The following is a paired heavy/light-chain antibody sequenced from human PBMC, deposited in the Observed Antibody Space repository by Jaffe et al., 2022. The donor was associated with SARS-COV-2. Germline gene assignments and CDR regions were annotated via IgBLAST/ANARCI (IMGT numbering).Heavy chain of an antibody. CDR3: ARVDVATIWTHYFDY. CDR2: ISYDGSNK. CDR1: GFTFSSYA. J-gene: IGHJ4*02. D-gene: IGHD5-12*01. V-gene: IGHV3-30-3*01. Sequence: QVQLVESGGGVVQPGRSLRLSCAASGFTFSSYAMHWVRQAPGKGLEWVAVISYDGSNKYYADSVKGRFTISRDNSKNTLYLQMNSLRAEDTAVYYCARVDVATIWTHYFDYWGQGTLVTVSS.
Light chain of an antibody. J-gene: IGKJ2*01. V-gene: IGKV3-15*01. CDR3: QQYNNWPPNT. CDR1: QSVSSN. Sequence: EIVMTQSPATLSVSPGERATLSCRASQSVSSNLAWYQQKPGQAPRLLIYGASTRATGIPARFSGSGSGTEFTLTISSLQSEDFAVYYCQQYNNWPPNTFGQGTKLEIK. CDR2: GAS.